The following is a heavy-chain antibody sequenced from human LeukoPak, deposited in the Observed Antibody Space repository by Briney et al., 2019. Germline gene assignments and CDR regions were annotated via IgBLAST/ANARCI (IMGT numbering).Heavy chain of an antibody. CDR3: ARVSYDSSGYFPSVGMDV. V-gene: IGHV3-48*02. J-gene: IGHJ6*02. CDR1: GFTFSSYW. Sequence: GGSLRLSCAASGFTFSSYWMNWARQAPGKGLEWVSYISSSSSTIYYADSVKGRFTISRDNAKNSLYLQMDSLRDEDTAVYYCARVSYDSSGYFPSVGMDVWGQGTTVTVSS. CDR2: ISSSSSTI. D-gene: IGHD3-22*01.